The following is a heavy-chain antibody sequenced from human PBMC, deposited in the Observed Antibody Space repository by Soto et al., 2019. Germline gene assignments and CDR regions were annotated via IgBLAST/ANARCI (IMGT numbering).Heavy chain of an antibody. Sequence: SVKVSCKASGGTFSSYAISWVRQAPGQGLEWMGGIIPIFGTANYAQKFQGRITITADESTSTAYMELSSLRSEDTAVYYCARERITIFGVVSPRSGYFDYWGQGTLVTVSS. CDR2: IIPIFGTA. V-gene: IGHV1-69*13. J-gene: IGHJ4*02. CDR1: GGTFSSYA. CDR3: ARERITIFGVVSPRSGYFDY. D-gene: IGHD3-3*01.